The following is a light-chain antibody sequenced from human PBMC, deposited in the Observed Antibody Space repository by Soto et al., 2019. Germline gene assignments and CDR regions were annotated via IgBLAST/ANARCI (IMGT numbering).Light chain of an antibody. CDR2: AAS. CDR3: QQYSSLYT. J-gene: IGKJ2*01. CDR1: QSISSY. V-gene: IGKV1-39*01. Sequence: DIQMTQSPSSLSASVGDRVTITCRASQSISSYLNWYQQKPGKAPKLLIYAASSLQSGVPSRFSGSGSGTEFTLTISSLQPDDFATYFCQQYSSLYTFGQGTKLEIK.